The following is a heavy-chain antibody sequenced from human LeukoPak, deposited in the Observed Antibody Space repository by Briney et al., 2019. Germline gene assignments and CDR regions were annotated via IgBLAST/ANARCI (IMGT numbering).Heavy chain of an antibody. CDR1: GYTLTELC. V-gene: IGHV1-2*02. D-gene: IGHD3-10*01. CDR2: INPNSGGT. Sequence: ASVKVSCKVSGYTLTELCMHWVRQAPGQGLEWMGWINPNSGGTNYAQKFQGGVTMTRDTSISTAYMELSRLRSDDTAVYYCARRYYGSGSYQMIWVPDYNWFDPWGQGTLVTVSS. J-gene: IGHJ5*02. CDR3: ARRYYGSGSYQMIWVPDYNWFDP.